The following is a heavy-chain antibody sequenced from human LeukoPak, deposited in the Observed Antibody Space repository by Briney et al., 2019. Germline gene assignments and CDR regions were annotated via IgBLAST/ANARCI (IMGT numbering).Heavy chain of an antibody. CDR1: GGSFSGYY. Sequence: SETLSLTCAVYGGSFSGYYWSWIRQPPGKGLEWIGEINYSGSTNYNPSLKSRVTISVDTSKNQFSLKLSSVTAADTAVYYCALTSAQGSLYFQHWGQGTLVTVSS. CDR2: INYSGST. V-gene: IGHV4-34*01. CDR3: ALTSAQGSLYFQH. J-gene: IGHJ1*01. D-gene: IGHD1-26*01.